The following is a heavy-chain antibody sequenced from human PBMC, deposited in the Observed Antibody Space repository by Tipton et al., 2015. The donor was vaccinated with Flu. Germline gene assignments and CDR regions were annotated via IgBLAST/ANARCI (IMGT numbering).Heavy chain of an antibody. Sequence: QLVQSGAEVKKPGESLKISCKGSGYSFTDYWIGWVRQMPGKGLEWVGFIYPGDSDTRYSPSFQGQVTISADKSINTAYVQWSSLKASDTAIYYCATHLCGGGRCYSTFWGQGTLVTVSS. CDR3: ATHLCGGGRCYSTF. J-gene: IGHJ1*01. V-gene: IGHV5-51*01. CDR1: GYSFTDYW. CDR2: IYPGDSDT. D-gene: IGHD2-15*01.